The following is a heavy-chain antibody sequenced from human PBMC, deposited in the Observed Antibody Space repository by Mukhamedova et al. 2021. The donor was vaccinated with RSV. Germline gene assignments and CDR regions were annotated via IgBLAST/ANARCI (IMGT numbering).Heavy chain of an antibody. Sequence: NGNTYYNSSLKSRVTMSMDTSKNQFSLNLSSVTAADTAIYYCARDSFSGTYGPVDYWGQGILVTVSS. D-gene: IGHD1-1*01. V-gene: IGHV4-31*02. CDR3: ARDSFSGTYGPVDY. J-gene: IGHJ4*02. CDR2: NGNT.